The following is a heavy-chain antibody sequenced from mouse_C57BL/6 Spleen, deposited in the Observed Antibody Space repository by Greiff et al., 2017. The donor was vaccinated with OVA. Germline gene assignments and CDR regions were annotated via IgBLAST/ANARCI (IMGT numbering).Heavy chain of an antibody. CDR2: ISYDGSN. CDR1: GYSITSGYY. Sequence: EVQLQQSGPGLVKPSQSLSLTCSVTGYSITSGYYWNWIRQFPGNKLEWMGYISYDGSNNYNPSLKNRISITRDTSKNQFFLKLNSVTTEDTATYYCARDYDDYYAMDYWGQGTSVTVSS. CDR3: ARDYDDYYAMDY. V-gene: IGHV3-6*01. D-gene: IGHD2-12*01. J-gene: IGHJ4*01.